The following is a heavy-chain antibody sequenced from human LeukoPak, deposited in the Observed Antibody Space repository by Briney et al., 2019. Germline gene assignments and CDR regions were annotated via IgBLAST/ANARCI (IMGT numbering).Heavy chain of an antibody. J-gene: IGHJ5*02. V-gene: IGHV3-9*01. D-gene: IGHD3-16*01. Sequence: PGRSLRLSCAASGFTFDDYAMHWVRQAPGKGLEWVSGISWNSGSLGYADSVKGRFTISRDNAKNSLYLQMNSLRAEDTASYYCAKNPEGGLRGFDTWGPGTLFTASP. CDR1: GFTFDDYA. CDR3: AKNPEGGLRGFDT. CDR2: ISWNSGSL.